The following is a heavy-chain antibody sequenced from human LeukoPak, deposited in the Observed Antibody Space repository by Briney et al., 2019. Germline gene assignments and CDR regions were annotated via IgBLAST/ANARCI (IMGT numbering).Heavy chain of an antibody. CDR3: ARRGAVAGTVDY. J-gene: IGHJ4*02. V-gene: IGHV3-23*01. CDR1: GFTFTSYD. D-gene: IGHD6-19*01. Sequence: PGGSLRLSCVASGFTFTSYDMVWVRQAPGKGLEWVSGISASGVRTYYTDSVKGRFTISRDNSKSALFLQMNSLRDEDTAVYYCARRGAVAGTVDYWGQGTLVTVSS. CDR2: ISASGVRT.